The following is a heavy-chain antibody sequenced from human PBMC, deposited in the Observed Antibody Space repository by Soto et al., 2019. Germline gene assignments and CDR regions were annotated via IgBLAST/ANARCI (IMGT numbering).Heavy chain of an antibody. J-gene: IGHJ4*02. CDR1: GFTFSSYA. CDR3: ARGTRVARQHLDY. V-gene: IGHV3-30*03. CDR2: ISIRGGDE. Sequence: QVQLVESGGGVVQPGKSLRLSCAASGFTFSSYAMHRARQAPGKGLEWVTVISIRGGDEYYAESVRGRFTISRDDSKNTLYLQMDSLRVEDTAVYYCARGTRVARQHLDYWGQGTLVTVSS. D-gene: IGHD1-1*01.